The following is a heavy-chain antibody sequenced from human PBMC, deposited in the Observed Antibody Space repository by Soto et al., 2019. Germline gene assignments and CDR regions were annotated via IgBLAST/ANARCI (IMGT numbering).Heavy chain of an antibody. V-gene: IGHV3-48*01. CDR1: GFTFSSYS. CDR3: AREGVVPAIYFDY. Sequence: GSLRLSCAASGFTFSSYSMNWVRQAPGKGLEWVSYISSSSSTIYYADSVKGRFTISRDNAKNSLYLQMNSLRAEDTAVYYCAREGVVPAIYFDYWGQGTLVNVSS. D-gene: IGHD2-2*01. CDR2: ISSSSSTI. J-gene: IGHJ4*02.